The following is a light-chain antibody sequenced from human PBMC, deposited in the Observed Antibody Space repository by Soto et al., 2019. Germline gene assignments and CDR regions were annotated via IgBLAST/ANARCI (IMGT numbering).Light chain of an antibody. CDR3: QKFSAVPT. J-gene: IGKJ4*01. CDR2: AAS. CDR1: QAIYNY. Sequence: DIQMTQSPSSLSASVGERVTITCRASQAIYNYLAWYHQKTGKDPTLLISAASTFQAAVPSHFIGSWSGTDFILIISILQPEFVATYCCQKFSAVPTFGGGTKVEI. V-gene: IGKV1-27*01.